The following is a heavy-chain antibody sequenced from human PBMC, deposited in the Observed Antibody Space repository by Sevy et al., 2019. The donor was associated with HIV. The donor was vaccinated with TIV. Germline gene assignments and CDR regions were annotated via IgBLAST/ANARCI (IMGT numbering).Heavy chain of an antibody. CDR3: ARDARGGSDHFHDGFDV. CDR1: GFTFSSSS. Sequence: GGSLRLSCAASGFTFSSSSMNWVRQAPGKGLEWVSSISSISNYIYYADSVKGRFTISRDNAKNSLYLQMSSLRAEDTAVYYCARDARGGSDHFHDGFDVWGQGTLVTVSS. CDR2: ISSISNYI. J-gene: IGHJ3*01. V-gene: IGHV3-21*01. D-gene: IGHD3-16*02.